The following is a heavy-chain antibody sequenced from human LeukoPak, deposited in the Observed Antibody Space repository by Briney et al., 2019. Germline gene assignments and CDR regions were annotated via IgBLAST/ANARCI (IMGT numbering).Heavy chain of an antibody. V-gene: IGHV4-34*01. J-gene: IGHJ5*02. Sequence: SETLSLTCAVYGGSFSGYYWSWIRQPPGKGLEWIGEINHSGSTNYNPSLKSRVTISVDTSKNQFSLKLSSVTAADTAVYYCARAPQRVTIFGVVISNWFDPWGQGTLVTLSS. CDR2: INHSGST. CDR3: ARAPQRVTIFGVVISNWFDP. D-gene: IGHD3-3*01. CDR1: GGSFSGYY.